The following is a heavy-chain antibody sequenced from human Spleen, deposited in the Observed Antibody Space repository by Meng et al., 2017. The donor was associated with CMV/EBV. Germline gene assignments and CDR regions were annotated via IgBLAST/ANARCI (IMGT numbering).Heavy chain of an antibody. CDR3: ARADGSEYSSSSGLGGIDY. V-gene: IGHV3-69-1*01. Sequence: GGSLRLSCVASGFTFSSYNMNWVRQAPGKGLEWISYIGTTGTTFYADSVKGRFTISRDDAKKSLYLQMNSLRAEDTAVYYCARADGSEYSSSSGLGGIDYWGQGTLVTLL. CDR1: GFTFSSYN. CDR2: IGTTGTT. D-gene: IGHD6-6*01. J-gene: IGHJ4*02.